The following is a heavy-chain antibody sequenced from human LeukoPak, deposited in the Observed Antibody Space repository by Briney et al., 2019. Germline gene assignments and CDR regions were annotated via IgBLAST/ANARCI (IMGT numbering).Heavy chain of an antibody. CDR3: RMATIRLDY. CDR2: ISCSGSPI. CDR1: GFTFSSYG. D-gene: IGHD5-24*01. V-gene: IGHV3-48*04. Sequence: PGGTLRLACAASGFTFSSYGMSWVRQARGKGLEWVSYISCSGSPIYYADSVKVPFTISRDNAKNSLYLQMNTLRAEDTAVYYCRMATIRLDYWGQGTLVTASS. J-gene: IGHJ4*02.